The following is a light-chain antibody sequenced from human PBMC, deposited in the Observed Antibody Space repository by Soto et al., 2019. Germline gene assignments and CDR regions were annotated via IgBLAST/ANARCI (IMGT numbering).Light chain of an antibody. Sequence: DIQMTQSPSSLSAFAGDRVTITCRASQSISTYLSWYQQKPGKAPKLLIYAESSLQSGVPSRFSGSGSGTDFTLTISSLQPEAFATYYSQQSYTIPYTVGQGTKLEIK. CDR1: QSISTY. J-gene: IGKJ2*01. CDR3: QQSYTIPYT. CDR2: AES. V-gene: IGKV1-39*01.